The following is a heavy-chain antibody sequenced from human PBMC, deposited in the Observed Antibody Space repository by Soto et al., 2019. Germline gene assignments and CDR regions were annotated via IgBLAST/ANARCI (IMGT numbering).Heavy chain of an antibody. CDR1: GGSISSGGYS. V-gene: IGHV4-30-2*01. CDR3: ARGKGYYGSGSYYNGNWFDP. J-gene: IGHJ5*02. D-gene: IGHD3-10*01. CDR2: IYHSGST. Sequence: TLSLTCAVSGGSISSGGYSWSWIRQPPGKGLEWIGYIYHSGSTYYNPSLKSRVTISVDRSKNQFSLKLSSVTAADTAVYYCARGKGYYGSGSYYNGNWFDPWGQGTLVTVSS.